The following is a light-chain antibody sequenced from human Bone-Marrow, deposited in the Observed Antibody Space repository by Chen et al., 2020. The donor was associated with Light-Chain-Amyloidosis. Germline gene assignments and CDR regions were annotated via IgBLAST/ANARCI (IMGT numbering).Light chain of an antibody. CDR3: SSFTITNTWI. CDR1: SSDVGGYNY. J-gene: IGLJ2*01. Sequence: QSALTQPASVSGSPVQSITIPCTGTSSDVGGYNYVSWYQQHPGKAPKLMIYEVTYRPSGISIRFSGSKSGNTASLTISGLQAEDEADYYCSSFTITNTWIFGGGTKLTVL. CDR2: EVT. V-gene: IGLV2-14*01.